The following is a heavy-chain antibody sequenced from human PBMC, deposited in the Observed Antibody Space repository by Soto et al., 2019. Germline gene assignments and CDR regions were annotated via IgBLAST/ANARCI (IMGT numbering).Heavy chain of an antibody. V-gene: IGHV4-34*01. CDR2: INHSGST. CDR1: GGSFSGYY. CDR3: ARKNGIAVAGWPLYYGMDV. Sequence: QVQLQQWGAGLLKPLETLSLTCAVYGGSFSGYYWSWIRQPPGKGLEWIGEINHSGSTNYNPSLKSRVTISVDTSKNQFSLKLSSVTAADTAVYYCARKNGIAVAGWPLYYGMDVWGQGTTVTVSS. D-gene: IGHD6-19*01. J-gene: IGHJ6*02.